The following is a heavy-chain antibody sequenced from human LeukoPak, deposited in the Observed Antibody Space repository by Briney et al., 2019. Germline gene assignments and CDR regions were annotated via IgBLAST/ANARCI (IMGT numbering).Heavy chain of an antibody. CDR2: ISGSGGST. Sequence: GGSLRVSCAASGFTFSSYAMSWVRQAPGNGLEWVSAISGSGGSTYYADSVKGRFTISRDNSKNTLYLQMNSLRAEDTAVYYCGSMVATFVYWGQGTLVTVSS. V-gene: IGHV3-23*01. CDR3: GSMVATFVY. CDR1: GFTFSSYA. J-gene: IGHJ4*02. D-gene: IGHD5-12*01.